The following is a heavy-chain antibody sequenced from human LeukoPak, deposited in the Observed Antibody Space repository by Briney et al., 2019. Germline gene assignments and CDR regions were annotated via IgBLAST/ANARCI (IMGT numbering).Heavy chain of an antibody. CDR2: ISSSSSYI. CDR1: GFTFTSYS. J-gene: IGHJ4*02. Sequence: GGSLRHSCAASGFTFTSYSMNWVGQAPGKGLEWVSSISSSSSYIYYADSVKGRFTISRDNAKNSLYLQMSSLRAEDTAIYYCARLYDILTGAFDYWGQGTLVTVSS. V-gene: IGHV3-21*01. CDR3: ARLYDILTGAFDY. D-gene: IGHD3-9*01.